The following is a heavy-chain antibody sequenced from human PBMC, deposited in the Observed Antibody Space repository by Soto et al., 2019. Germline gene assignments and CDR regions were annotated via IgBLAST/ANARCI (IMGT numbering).Heavy chain of an antibody. V-gene: IGHV1-18*01. D-gene: IGHD2-21*02. CDR3: ARDTAVTYNGMDV. CDR2: ISGYNGNT. CDR1: GDGFESCC. Sequence: SVKLSSKDCGDGFESCCSRWVQQYTGQGLEWMGWISGYNGNTNYAQKDQGRVTMTTDRYTTTAYMELRSLTTDDTAVYYCARDTAVTYNGMDVWGQATTVTVYS. J-gene: IGHJ6*02.